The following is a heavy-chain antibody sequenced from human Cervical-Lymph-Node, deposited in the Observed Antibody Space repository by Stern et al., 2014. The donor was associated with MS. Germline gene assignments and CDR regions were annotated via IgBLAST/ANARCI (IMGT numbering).Heavy chain of an antibody. V-gene: IGHV3-21*06. CDR2: ISYSSTYI. Sequence: DVQLVQSGGGLVKPGGSLRLSCAASGFTFSSYTLNWVRQAPGKGLERVSSISYSSTYIYYADSVKGRFTISRDNARNSLYLQMDSLRVEDTAVYYCARDEVAGDLDLWGQGTLVTVSS. J-gene: IGHJ5*02. D-gene: IGHD6-19*01. CDR1: GFTFSSYT. CDR3: ARDEVAGDLDL.